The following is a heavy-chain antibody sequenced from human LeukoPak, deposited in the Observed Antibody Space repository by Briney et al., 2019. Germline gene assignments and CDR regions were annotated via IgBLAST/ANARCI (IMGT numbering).Heavy chain of an antibody. J-gene: IGHJ5*02. CDR3: AKSGYQLLAGNWFDP. D-gene: IGHD2-2*01. CDR2: ISYDGSNK. CDR1: GFTFSSYG. V-gene: IGHV3-30*18. Sequence: PGGSLRLSCTASGFTFSSYGIHWVRQAPGEGLEWVAVISYDGSNKNYADSVKGRFTISRDNSRNTLDLQMNSLRPEDAAVYYCAKSGYQLLAGNWFDPWGQGTLVTVSS.